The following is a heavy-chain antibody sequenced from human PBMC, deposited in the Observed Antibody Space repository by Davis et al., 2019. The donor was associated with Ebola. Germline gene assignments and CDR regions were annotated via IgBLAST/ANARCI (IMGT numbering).Heavy chain of an antibody. Sequence: AASVKVSCKASGGTFSSYAISWVRQAPGQGLEWMGWISAYNGNTNYAQKLQGRVTMTTDTSTSTAYMELRSLRSDDTAVYYCAEGSGATRGYYFDYWGQGTLVTVSS. D-gene: IGHD1-26*01. CDR2: ISAYNGNT. CDR1: GGTFSSYA. J-gene: IGHJ4*02. V-gene: IGHV1-18*01. CDR3: AEGSGATRGYYFDY.